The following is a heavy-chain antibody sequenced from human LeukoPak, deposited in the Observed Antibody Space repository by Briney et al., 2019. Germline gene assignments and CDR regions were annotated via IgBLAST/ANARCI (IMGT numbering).Heavy chain of an antibody. Sequence: SETLSLTCTVSGGSISSGGYYWSWIRQPPGKGLEWIGYIYYSGSTNYNPSLKSRVTISVDTSKNQFSLKLSSVTAADTAVYYCARSYSSGFIFDYWGQGTLVTVSS. D-gene: IGHD3-22*01. V-gene: IGHV4-61*08. CDR2: IYYSGST. J-gene: IGHJ4*02. CDR3: ARSYSSGFIFDY. CDR1: GGSISSGGYY.